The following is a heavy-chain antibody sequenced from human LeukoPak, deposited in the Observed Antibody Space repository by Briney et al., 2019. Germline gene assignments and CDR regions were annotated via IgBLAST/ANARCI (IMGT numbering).Heavy chain of an antibody. J-gene: IGHJ6*02. CDR1: GFTFSSYA. V-gene: IGHV3-15*07. CDR2: IKSKTDGGTT. Sequence: GGSLRLSCAASGFTFSSYAMNWVRQAPGKGLEWVGRIKSKTDGGTTDYAAPVKGRFTISRDDSKNTLYLQMNSLKTEDTAVYYCTTGTYATWYYGMDVWGQGTTVTVSS. CDR3: TTGTYATWYYGMDV. D-gene: IGHD2-8*01.